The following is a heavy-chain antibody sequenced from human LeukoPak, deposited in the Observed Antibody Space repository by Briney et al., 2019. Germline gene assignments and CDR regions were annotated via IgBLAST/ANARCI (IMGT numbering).Heavy chain of an antibody. V-gene: IGHV3-7*01. CDR3: ARSYYGSGSYYRFLNNYYYYMDV. D-gene: IGHD3-10*01. CDR2: IKQDGSEK. CDR1: GFTFSSYW. J-gene: IGHJ6*03. Sequence: PGGSLRLSCAASGFTFSSYWMSWVRQAPGKGLEWVANIKQDGSEKYYVDSVKGRFTISRDNAKNSLYLQMNSLRAEDTAVYYCARSYYGSGSYYRFLNNYYYYMDVWGKGTTVTISS.